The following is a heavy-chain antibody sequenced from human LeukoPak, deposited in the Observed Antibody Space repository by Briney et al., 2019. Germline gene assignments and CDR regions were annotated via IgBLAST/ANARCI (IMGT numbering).Heavy chain of an antibody. CDR2: INWNGGST. Sequence: PGGSLRLSCAASGFTVSSSYMSWVRQAPGKGLEWVSGINWNGGSTGYADSVKGRFTISRDNAKNSLYLQMNSLRAEDTALYYCARALGGDYDYWGQGTLVTVSS. D-gene: IGHD2-21*01. CDR3: ARALGGDYDY. CDR1: GFTVSSSY. J-gene: IGHJ4*02. V-gene: IGHV3-20*04.